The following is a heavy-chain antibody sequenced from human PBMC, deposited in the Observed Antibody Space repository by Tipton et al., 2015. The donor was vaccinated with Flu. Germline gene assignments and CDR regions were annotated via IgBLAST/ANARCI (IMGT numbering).Heavy chain of an antibody. D-gene: IGHD3-22*01. CDR2: ITWNIGLI. V-gene: IGHV3-9*01. CDR3: AKDISTNSGYLRFFDS. CDR1: GFTFSNYG. J-gene: IGHJ4*02. Sequence: QLVQSGGGVVQPGRSLRLSCAASGFTFSNYGMHWVRQSPGKGLEWVSGITWNIGLIGYADSVKGRFTISRDNAKNSLYLQMSSLRPEDTAFYYCAKDISTNSGYLRFFDSLGQGTLVSVSS.